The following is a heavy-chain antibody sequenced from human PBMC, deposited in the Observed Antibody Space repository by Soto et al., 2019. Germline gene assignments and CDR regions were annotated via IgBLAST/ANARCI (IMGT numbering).Heavy chain of an antibody. J-gene: IGHJ4*02. CDR3: ARDQGVVVPAAALS. V-gene: IGHV1-18*01. CDR1: GYTFTSYG. D-gene: IGHD2-2*01. CDR2: ISAYNGNT. Sequence: VASVKVSCKASGYTFTSYGISWVRQAPGQGLEWMGWISAYNGNTNYAQKLQGRVTMTTDTSTSTAYMELRSLRSDDTAVYYCARDQGVVVPAAALSWGQGTLVTVSS.